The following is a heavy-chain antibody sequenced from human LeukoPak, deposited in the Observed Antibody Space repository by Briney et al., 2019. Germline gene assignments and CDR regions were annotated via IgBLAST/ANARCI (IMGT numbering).Heavy chain of an antibody. Sequence: AGGSLRLSCAASGFTFSSYAMSWVRQAPGKGLEWVSAISGSGGSTYYADSVKGRFTISKDNSKNTLYLRMNSLRAEDTAVYYCAKSQRLIRNALFDYWGQGTLVTVSS. CDR3: AKSQRLIRNALFDY. J-gene: IGHJ4*02. CDR1: GFTFSSYA. CDR2: ISGSGGST. V-gene: IGHV3-23*01. D-gene: IGHD6-25*01.